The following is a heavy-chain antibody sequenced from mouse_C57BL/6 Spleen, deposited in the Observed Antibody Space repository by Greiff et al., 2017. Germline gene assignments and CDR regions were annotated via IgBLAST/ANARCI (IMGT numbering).Heavy chain of an antibody. Sequence: DVMLVESGGGLVKPGGSLKLSCAASGFTFSDYGMHWVRQAPEKGLEWVAYISSGSSTIYYADTVKGRFTISRDNAKNTLFLQRTSLMSEDTAMYYCARKYSNFYYFDDWGQGTTLTGSS. CDR3: ARKYSNFYYFDD. CDR1: GFTFSDYG. J-gene: IGHJ2*01. V-gene: IGHV5-17*01. CDR2: ISSGSSTI. D-gene: IGHD2-5*01.